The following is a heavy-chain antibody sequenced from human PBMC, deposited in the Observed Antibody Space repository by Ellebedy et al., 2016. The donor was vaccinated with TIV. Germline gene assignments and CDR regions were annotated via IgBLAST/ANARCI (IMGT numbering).Heavy chain of an antibody. Sequence: SEPLSLTCHVSGYSITSDTYWGWLRPAPGKWLGWIRGVHHNGFTTYTSSLKSRVTISVDTSKNQLSLKLNSVTAADTAVYYCARDSSDNRRLFDYWGQGTLVTVSS. CDR3: ARDSSDNRRLFDY. CDR1: GYSITSDTY. D-gene: IGHD2/OR15-2a*01. CDR2: VHHNGFT. J-gene: IGHJ4*02. V-gene: IGHV4-38-2*02.